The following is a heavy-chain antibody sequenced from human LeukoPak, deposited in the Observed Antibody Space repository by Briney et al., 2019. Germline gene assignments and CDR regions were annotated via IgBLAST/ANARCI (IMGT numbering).Heavy chain of an antibody. Sequence: GGSLRLSCAASGFSVSSTYMSWVRQAPGKGLEWVSLMYSHGLTSYGDSVRGRFTISRDTSKNTLHLQMNSLRAEDTAIYYCVRDVGSYPPEKWGQGTLVTVSS. CDR2: MYSHGLT. J-gene: IGHJ4*02. V-gene: IGHV3-53*01. CDR1: GFSVSSTY. CDR3: VRDVGSYPPEK. D-gene: IGHD1-26*01.